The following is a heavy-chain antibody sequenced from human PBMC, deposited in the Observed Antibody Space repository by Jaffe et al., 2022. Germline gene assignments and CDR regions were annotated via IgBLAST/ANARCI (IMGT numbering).Heavy chain of an antibody. CDR2: IYYSGST. CDR1: GGSISSYY. Sequence: QVQLQESGPGLVKPSETLSLTCTVSGGSISSYYWSWIRQPPGKGLEWIGYIYYSGSTNYNPSLKSRVTISVDTSKNQFSLKLSSVTAADTAVYYCARDGYSSSWYRWGWFDPWGQGTLVTVSS. CDR3: ARDGYSSSWYRWGWFDP. J-gene: IGHJ5*02. D-gene: IGHD6-13*01. V-gene: IGHV4-59*01.